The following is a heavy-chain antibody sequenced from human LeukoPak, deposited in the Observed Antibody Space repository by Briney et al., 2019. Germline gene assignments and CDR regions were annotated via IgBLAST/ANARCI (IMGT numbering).Heavy chain of an antibody. CDR1: GFTFSSYE. V-gene: IGHV3-48*03. D-gene: IGHD2-2*01. Sequence: PGGSLGLSCAASGFTFSSYEMNWVRQAPGKGLEWVSYISSSGSTIYYADSVKGRFTISRDNAKKSLYLQMNSLRAEDTAVYYCAGQCTGTNCYHYWGQGTLVTVSS. J-gene: IGHJ4*02. CDR3: AGQCTGTNCYHY. CDR2: ISSSGSTI.